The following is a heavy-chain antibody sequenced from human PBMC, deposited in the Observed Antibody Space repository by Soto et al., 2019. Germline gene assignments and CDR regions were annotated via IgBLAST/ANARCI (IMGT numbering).Heavy chain of an antibody. Sequence: SVKVSGKASGYTFTGYYMHWVRQAPGQGLEWMGWINPNSGGTNYAQKFQGWVTKTRDTSISTAYMELSRRRSDDTAVYYCARDGTPGGMDVWGQGTKVTVPS. CDR1: GYTFTGYY. CDR2: INPNSGGT. V-gene: IGHV1-2*04. J-gene: IGHJ6*02. D-gene: IGHD6-13*01. CDR3: ARDGTPGGMDV.